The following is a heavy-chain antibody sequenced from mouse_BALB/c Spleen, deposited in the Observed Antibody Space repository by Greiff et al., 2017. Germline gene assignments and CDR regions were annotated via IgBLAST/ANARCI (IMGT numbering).Heavy chain of an antibody. J-gene: IGHJ3*01. Sequence: VQVVESGPGLVQPSQSLSITCTVSGFSLTSYGVHWVRQSPGKGLEWLGVIWSGGSTDYNAAFISRLSISKDNSKSQVFFKMNSLQANDTAIYYCARVLYGSSPFQFAYWGQGTLVTVSA. CDR2: IWSGGST. CDR3: ARVLYGSSPFQFAY. V-gene: IGHV2-2*02. D-gene: IGHD1-1*01. CDR1: GFSLTSYG.